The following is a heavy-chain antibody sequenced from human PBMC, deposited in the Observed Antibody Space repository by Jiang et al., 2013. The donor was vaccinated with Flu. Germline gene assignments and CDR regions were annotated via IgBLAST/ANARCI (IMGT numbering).Heavy chain of an antibody. CDR1: GASVNNYY. CDR3: ARGPLGGAPNPFDL. J-gene: IGHJ3*01. V-gene: IGHV4-4*07. D-gene: IGHD3-16*01. Sequence: GLVKPSETLSLTCTVSGASVNNYYWSWIRQTAGKGLEWLGRLYPSGSANYNPSLNSRVAMSLDRSNNLFSLKLRSVTAADTAVYYCARGPLGGAPNPFDLWGQGTMITVSS. CDR2: LYPSGSA.